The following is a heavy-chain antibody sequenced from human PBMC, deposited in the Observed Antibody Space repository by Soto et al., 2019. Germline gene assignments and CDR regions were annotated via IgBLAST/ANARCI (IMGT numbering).Heavy chain of an antibody. Sequence: ESGGGVVQPGRSLRLSCAASGFTFSSYAMHWVRQAPGKGLEWVAVISYDGSNKYYADSVKGRFTISRDNSKNTLYLQMNSLRAEDTAVYYCARDLAGYWGQGTLVTVSS. D-gene: IGHD3-3*02. CDR3: ARDLAGY. J-gene: IGHJ4*02. CDR1: GFTFSSYA. V-gene: IGHV3-30-3*01. CDR2: ISYDGSNK.